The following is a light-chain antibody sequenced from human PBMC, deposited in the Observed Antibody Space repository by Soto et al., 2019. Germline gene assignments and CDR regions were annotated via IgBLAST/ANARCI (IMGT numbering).Light chain of an antibody. Sequence: DSQMSQSPSSLSASVGDRCTITSRASQSIISYLNWYEKKQGKAPKLLIYAASSLQSGVPSRVSGSGYGTDITVSTSCRKRVCVAPGPVQDSSVAPPTFVHGTRLDIK. V-gene: IGKV1-39*01. CDR1: QSIISY. J-gene: IGKJ5*01. CDR2: AAS. CDR3: QDSSVAPPT.